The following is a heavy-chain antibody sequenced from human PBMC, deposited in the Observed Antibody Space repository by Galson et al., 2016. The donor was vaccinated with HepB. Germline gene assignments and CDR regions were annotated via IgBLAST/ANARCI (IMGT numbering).Heavy chain of an antibody. CDR1: GFSFTNAW. CDR3: STQEYCSDISCSI. D-gene: IGHD2-15*01. J-gene: IGHJ4*02. Sequence: SLRLSCAASGFSFTNAWMTWVRQAPGKGLEWVGRIMSEPDGGTADYATPVKGRFTISRDDSKNMLYLQMHSLRTEDTAVYFCSTQEYCSDISCSIWGQGTLVTVSS. V-gene: IGHV3-15*01. CDR2: IMSEPDGGTA.